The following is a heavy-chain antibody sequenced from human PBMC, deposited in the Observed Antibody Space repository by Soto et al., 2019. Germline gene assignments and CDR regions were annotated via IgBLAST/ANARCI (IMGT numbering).Heavy chain of an antibody. CDR2: TYYRSKWYN. CDR1: GDSVSSNSAV. V-gene: IGHV6-1*01. J-gene: IGHJ3*02. CDR3: ARMIWGSGSDI. D-gene: IGHD3-16*01. Sequence: QTLSLTCAISGDSVSSNSAVWNWIRRSPSRGLEWLGRTYYRSKWYNDYAVSVKSRITINPDTSKNQFSLQLNSVTPEDTVVYYCARMIWGSGSDIWGQGTMVTVSS.